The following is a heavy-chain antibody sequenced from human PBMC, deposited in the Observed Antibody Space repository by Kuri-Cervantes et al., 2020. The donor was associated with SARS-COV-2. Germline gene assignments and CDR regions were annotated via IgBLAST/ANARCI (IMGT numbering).Heavy chain of an antibody. CDR1: GFTFSDYY. J-gene: IGHJ4*02. CDR3: ARGDFWSGYYFDY. CDR2: ISSSGSTI. V-gene: IGHV3-11*04. Sequence: LKISCAASGFTFSDYYMSWIRQAPGKGLEWVSYISSSGSTIYYADSVKGRFTISRDNAKNSLYLLMNSLRAEDTAVYYCARGDFWSGYYFDYWGQGTLVTVSS. D-gene: IGHD3-3*01.